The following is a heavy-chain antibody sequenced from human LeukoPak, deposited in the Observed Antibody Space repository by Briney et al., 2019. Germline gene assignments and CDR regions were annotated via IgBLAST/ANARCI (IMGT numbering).Heavy chain of an antibody. V-gene: IGHV4-59*01. D-gene: IGHD1-26*01. Sequence: PSETPSLTCTVSGGSISEYYWYWIRQPPGKGLEWIGYIYYTGSTKYHPSLKSRLTISVDTSKNQFSLRLTSVTAADTAVYYCARGGNFYRGHYFDYWGQGALVTVSS. CDR3: ARGGNFYRGHYFDY. CDR1: GGSISEYY. J-gene: IGHJ4*02. CDR2: IYYTGST.